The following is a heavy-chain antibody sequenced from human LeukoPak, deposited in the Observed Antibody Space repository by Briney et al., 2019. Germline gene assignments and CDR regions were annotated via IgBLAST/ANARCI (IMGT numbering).Heavy chain of an antibody. CDR3: ARDCGGDCYYYYGMDV. Sequence: WASVKVSCKASGGTFSSYAISWVRQAPGQGLEWMGRIIPILGIANYAQKFQGRVTITADKSTSTAYMELSSLRSEDTAVYYCARDCGGDCYYYYGMDVWGQGTTVTVSS. V-gene: IGHV1-69*04. J-gene: IGHJ6*02. D-gene: IGHD2-21*02. CDR1: GGTFSSYA. CDR2: IIPILGIA.